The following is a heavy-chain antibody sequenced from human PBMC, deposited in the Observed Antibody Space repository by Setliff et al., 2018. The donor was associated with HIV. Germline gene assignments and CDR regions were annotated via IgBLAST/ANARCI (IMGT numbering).Heavy chain of an antibody. CDR3: ASDQQWLAQGWGGPHY. V-gene: IGHV3-20*04. J-gene: IGHJ4*02. CDR2: INWNGGST. D-gene: IGHD6-19*01. Sequence: PSETLSLTCTVSGGSISTSNYYWGWVRQAPGKGLAWVSGINWNGGSTGYADSVKGRFTISRDNAKNSLYLQMNSLRAEDTALYYCASDQQWLAQGWGGPHYWGQGTLVTVSS. CDR1: GGSISTSNYY.